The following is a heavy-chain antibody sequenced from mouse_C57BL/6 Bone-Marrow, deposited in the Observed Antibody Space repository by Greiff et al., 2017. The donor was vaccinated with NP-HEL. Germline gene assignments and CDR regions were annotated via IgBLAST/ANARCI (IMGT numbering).Heavy chain of an antibody. V-gene: IGHV5-4*01. CDR2: ISDGGSYT. CDR3: ARDSSAGY. CDR1: GFTFSSYA. Sequence: DVHLVESGGGLVKPGGSLKLSCAASGFTFSSYAMSWVRQTPEKRLEWVATISDGGSYTYYPDNVKGRFTISRDNAKNNLYLQMSHLKSEDTAMYYCARDSSAGYWGQGTTLTVSS. D-gene: IGHD6-1*01. J-gene: IGHJ2*01.